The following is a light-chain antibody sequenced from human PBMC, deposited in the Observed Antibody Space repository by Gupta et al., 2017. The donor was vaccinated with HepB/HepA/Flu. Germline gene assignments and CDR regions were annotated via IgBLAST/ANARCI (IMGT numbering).Light chain of an antibody. CDR1: QSVGTS. CDR3: QHRVSWPPA. V-gene: IGKV3-11*01. J-gene: IGKJ2*01. Sequence: EVVVTHSPATLSLSPGEIVTLSCRASQSVGTSLAWYQHKPGQAPKLLIYDASNRAAGIPARFSGGGSGTDFTLTISSLEPEDFAVYYCQHRVSWPPAFGQGTKLEI. CDR2: DAS.